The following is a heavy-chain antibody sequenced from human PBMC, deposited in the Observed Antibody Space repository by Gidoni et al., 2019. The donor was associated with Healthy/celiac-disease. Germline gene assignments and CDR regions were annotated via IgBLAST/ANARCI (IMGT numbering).Heavy chain of an antibody. Sequence: QVQLQESGPGLVKPSQTLSLTCTVSGGSISSGGYYWSWIRQHPGKGLEWIGYIYYSGSTYYNPSLKSRVTISVDTPKNQFSLKLSSVTAADTAVYYCARGQTYYDILTGPDYWGQGTLVTVSS. V-gene: IGHV4-31*03. CDR2: IYYSGST. J-gene: IGHJ4*02. CDR3: ARGQTYYDILTGPDY. D-gene: IGHD3-9*01. CDR1: GGSISSGGYY.